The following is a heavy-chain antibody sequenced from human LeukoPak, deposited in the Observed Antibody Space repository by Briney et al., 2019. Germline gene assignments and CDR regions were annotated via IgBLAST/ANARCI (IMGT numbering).Heavy chain of an antibody. CDR3: ARDDRYGSGTLGKRFDP. CDR2: ITHGGQI. V-gene: IGHV3-21*01. J-gene: IGHJ5*02. Sequence: GGSLRISCVAAGFVLTSFGMNWVRQAPGKGLEWVSSITHGGQIYYADSVKGRFTISRDNTKNSAYLQMDNLRDDDTAVYFCARDDRYGSGTLGKRFDPWGQGTLVSVSS. CDR1: GFVLTSFG. D-gene: IGHD3-10*01.